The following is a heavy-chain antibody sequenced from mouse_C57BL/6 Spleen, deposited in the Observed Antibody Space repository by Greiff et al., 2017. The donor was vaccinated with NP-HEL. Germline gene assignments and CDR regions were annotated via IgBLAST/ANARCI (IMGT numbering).Heavy chain of an antibody. Sequence: EVQLQQSGAELVRPGASVKLSCTASGFNIKDDYMHWVKQRPEQGLEWIGWIDPENGDTEYASKFQGKATITADTSSNTAYLQLSSLTSEDTAVYYCTTLYCYGSSSLFDYWGQGTTLTVSS. CDR3: TTLYCYGSSSLFDY. J-gene: IGHJ2*01. CDR1: GFNIKDDY. D-gene: IGHD1-1*01. CDR2: IDPENGDT. V-gene: IGHV14-4*01.